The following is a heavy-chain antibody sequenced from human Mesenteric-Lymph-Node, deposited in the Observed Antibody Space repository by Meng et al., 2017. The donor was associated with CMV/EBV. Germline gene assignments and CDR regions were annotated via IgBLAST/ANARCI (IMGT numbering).Heavy chain of an antibody. J-gene: IGHJ6*02. CDR1: GGSVSSGSYY. Sequence: SETLSLTCTVSGGSVSSGSYYWSWIRQPPGKGLEWIGYIYYSGSTNYNPSLKSRVTISVDTSKNQFSLKLSSVTAADTAVYYCARDRWQLVRYYYYGMDVWGQGTTVTVSS. D-gene: IGHD6-6*01. CDR2: IYYSGST. V-gene: IGHV4-61*01. CDR3: ARDRWQLVRYYYYGMDV.